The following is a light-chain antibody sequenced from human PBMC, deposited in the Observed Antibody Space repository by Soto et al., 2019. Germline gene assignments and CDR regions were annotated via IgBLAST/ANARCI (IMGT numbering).Light chain of an antibody. J-gene: IGKJ2*01. CDR3: QQYYSTPHT. CDR2: WAS. Sequence: IVMTQSPDSLAVSLGERATINCKSSQTVLYNSNNKNYLAWYQHKAGQSPRLLIYWASTRESGVPDRFSGSGSGTDFTLTISSLQAEDVAVYYCQQYYSTPHTFGQGTKLEIK. CDR1: QTVLYNSNNKNY. V-gene: IGKV4-1*01.